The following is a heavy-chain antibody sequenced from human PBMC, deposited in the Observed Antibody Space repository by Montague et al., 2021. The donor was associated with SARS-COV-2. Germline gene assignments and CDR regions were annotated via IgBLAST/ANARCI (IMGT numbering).Heavy chain of an antibody. CDR3: ASWISGVAGTDY. D-gene: IGHD6-19*01. CDR1: GFIFSNYW. V-gene: IGHV3-74*01. CDR2: INIDGSGT. Sequence: SLRLSCAASGFIFSNYWVHWVRQAPGKGLVWVSRINIDGSGTTYAGSVEGRFTISRDNAKNTLYLQMNSLRAEDTAVYYCASWISGVAGTDYWGQGTLVTVSS. J-gene: IGHJ4*02.